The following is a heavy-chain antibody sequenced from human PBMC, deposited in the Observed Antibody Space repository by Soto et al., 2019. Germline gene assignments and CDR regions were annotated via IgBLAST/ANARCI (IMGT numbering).Heavy chain of an antibody. Sequence: ESGGGVVQPGRSLRLSCAASGFTFSSYGMHWVRQAPGKGLEWVAVISYDGSNKYYADSVKGRFTISRDNSKNTLYLQMNSLRAEDTAVYYCAKSGSQYYYYGMDVWGQGTTVTVSS. CDR2: ISYDGSNK. CDR1: GFTFSSYG. CDR3: AKSGSQYYYYGMDV. V-gene: IGHV3-30*18. D-gene: IGHD3-10*01. J-gene: IGHJ6*02.